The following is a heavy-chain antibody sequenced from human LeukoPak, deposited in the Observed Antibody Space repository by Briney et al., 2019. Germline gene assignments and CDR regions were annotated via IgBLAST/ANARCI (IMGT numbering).Heavy chain of an antibody. V-gene: IGHV3-23*01. D-gene: IGHD5-18*01. CDR3: ARADWDTAMIDY. Sequence: PGGSLRLSCAASGFTFSSYAMSWFRQAPGKGLEWVSAVSGSGGSTYYADSVRGWFTISRDNSKNTMYLQMNSLRAEDTAVYYCARADWDTAMIDYWGQGTLVTVSS. CDR2: VSGSGGST. CDR1: GFTFSSYA. J-gene: IGHJ4*02.